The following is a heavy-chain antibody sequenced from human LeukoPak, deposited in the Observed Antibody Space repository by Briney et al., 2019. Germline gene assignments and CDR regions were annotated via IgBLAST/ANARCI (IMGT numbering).Heavy chain of an antibody. J-gene: IGHJ4*02. CDR2: IYYDGST. D-gene: IGHD2-15*01. CDR1: GGSFSSSSYY. V-gene: IGHV4-39*01. CDR3: SRRGHVVAPN. Sequence: SGTLSLTCTVSGGSFSSSSYYWVWVRQPPGKGLQWIGSIYYDGSTYYNPSLKSRATISVDTSRNQFSLNLRSVTAADTALYLCSRRGHVVAPNWGQGTLVTVSS.